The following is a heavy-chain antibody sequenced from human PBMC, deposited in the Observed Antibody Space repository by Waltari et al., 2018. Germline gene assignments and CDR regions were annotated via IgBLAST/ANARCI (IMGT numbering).Heavy chain of an antibody. V-gene: IGHV3-15*01. J-gene: IGHJ5*02. CDR2: IKRSSDGGAA. Sequence: EVQLVESGGGLVKPGGSLRLSCAASGFHFFDTWMTWVSQAPGKGLEWVGRIKRSSDGGAAEYAAPVNGRFIISRDDSSSTLYLQMNSLKSEDTAVYYCITDPANAYVRWFDPWGQGTLVTVSS. D-gene: IGHD2-2*01. CDR1: GFHFFDTW. CDR3: ITDPANAYVRWFDP.